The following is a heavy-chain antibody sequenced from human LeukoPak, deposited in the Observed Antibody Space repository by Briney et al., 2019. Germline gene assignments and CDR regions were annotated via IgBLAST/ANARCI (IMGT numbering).Heavy chain of an antibody. J-gene: IGHJ6*03. Sequence: ASVKVSCKASGYTFTSYGISWVRQAPGQGLEWMGWISAYNGKTNYAQKLQGRVTMTTDTSTSTAYMELRSLRSDDTAVYYCARVGGYDFWSGYFDYYYYMDVWGKGTTVTVSS. CDR1: GYTFTSYG. V-gene: IGHV1-18*01. CDR3: ARVGGYDFWSGYFDYYYYMDV. D-gene: IGHD3-3*01. CDR2: ISAYNGKT.